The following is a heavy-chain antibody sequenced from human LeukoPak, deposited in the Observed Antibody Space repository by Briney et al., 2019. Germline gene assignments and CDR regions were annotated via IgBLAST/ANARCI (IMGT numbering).Heavy chain of an antibody. V-gene: IGHV3-23*01. Sequence: PGGSLRLSCAAPGFTFSSYAMSWVRQAPGKGLEWVSAISGSGGSTYYADSVKGRFTISRDNSKNTLYLQMNSLRAEDTAVYYCASPKASSFGPNAFDIWGQGTMVTVSS. CDR3: ASPKASSFGPNAFDI. D-gene: IGHD3-10*01. CDR1: GFTFSSYA. J-gene: IGHJ3*02. CDR2: ISGSGGST.